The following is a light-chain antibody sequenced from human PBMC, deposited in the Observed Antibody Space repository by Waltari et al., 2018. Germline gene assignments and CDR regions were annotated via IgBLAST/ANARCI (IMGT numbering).Light chain of an antibody. CDR1: QSVSNY. CDR3: QQRAKRYT. V-gene: IGKV3-11*01. J-gene: IGKJ2*01. Sequence: DIVLTHSPAPLSLSPGERAPLSCRASQSVSNYFAWYKQKPGQPPRLLIYGASNRAAGLPGRFSGSGSGTDFTLTISSLEAEDFAVYYCQQRAKRYTFGQGTKLEIK. CDR2: GAS.